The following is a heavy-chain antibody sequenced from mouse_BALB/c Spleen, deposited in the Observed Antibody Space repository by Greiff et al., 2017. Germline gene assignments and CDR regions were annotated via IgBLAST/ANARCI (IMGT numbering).Heavy chain of an antibody. Sequence: VHLVESGGCLVQPGGSLRLSCATSGLTFTDYFMIWVRQPPGKALEWLGFIRNKAYGYTTEYSAPVKGRFTISRDNSQSILYLQMNTLRAEDRATYYCARELRRDYAMDYWGQGTSVTVSS. V-gene: IGHV7-3*02. CDR1: GLTFTDYF. D-gene: IGHD2-4*01. CDR3: ARELRRDYAMDY. J-gene: IGHJ4*01. CDR2: IRNKAYGYTT.